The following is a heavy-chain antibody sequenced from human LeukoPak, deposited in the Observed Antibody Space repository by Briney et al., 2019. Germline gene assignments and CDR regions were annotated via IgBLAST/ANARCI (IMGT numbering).Heavy chain of an antibody. CDR1: GFTFSSYA. CDR3: AKGKGSYSSGWLNWFDP. V-gene: IGHV3-23*01. CDR2: ISGSGGSP. J-gene: IGHJ5*02. D-gene: IGHD6-19*01. Sequence: PGRSLRLSCAASGFTFSSYAMSWVRQAPGKGLEWVSAISGSGGSPYYADSVKGRFTISRDNSKNTLYLQMNSLRAEDTAVYYCAKGKGSYSSGWLNWFDPWGQGTLVTVSS.